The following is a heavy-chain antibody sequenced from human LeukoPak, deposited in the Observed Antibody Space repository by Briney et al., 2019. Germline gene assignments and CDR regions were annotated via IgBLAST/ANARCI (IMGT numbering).Heavy chain of an antibody. CDR1: GYTFTSYG. CDR2: ISAYNGDT. J-gene: IGHJ3*02. V-gene: IGHV1-18*01. Sequence: ASVKVSCKASGYTFTSYGISWVRQAPGQGLEWMGWISAYNGDTNCAQKLQGRVTMTTDTSTSTAYMDLSSLRSEDTAVYYCARVSRGAAAGSGAFDIWGQGTMVTVSS. D-gene: IGHD6-13*01. CDR3: ARVSRGAAAGSGAFDI.